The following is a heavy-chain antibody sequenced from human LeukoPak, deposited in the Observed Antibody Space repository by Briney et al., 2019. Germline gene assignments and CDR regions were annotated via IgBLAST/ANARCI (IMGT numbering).Heavy chain of an antibody. V-gene: IGHV3-43D*04. CDR1: GYTFDDYA. J-gene: IGHJ6*04. D-gene: IGHD5-12*01. Sequence: GGSLRLSCAASGYTFDDYAMHRVRQAPGKGLEWVSLISWDGGSTYYADSVKGRFTISRDNSRHTLYLQMNSLGAEDTALYYCAKDKEYSGFGPILSGYYYGMDVWGKGTTVTVSS. CDR3: AKDKEYSGFGPILSGYYYGMDV. CDR2: ISWDGGST.